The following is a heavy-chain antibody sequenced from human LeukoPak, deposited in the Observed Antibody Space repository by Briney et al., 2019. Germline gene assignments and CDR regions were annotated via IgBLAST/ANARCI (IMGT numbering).Heavy chain of an antibody. Sequence: QTGGSLRLSCAASGFTFSSYAMHWVRQAPGKGLEWVAVISYDGSNKYYADSVKGRFTISRDNSKNTLYLQMNSLRAEDTAVYYCAREGPVVVITSYFDYWGQGTLVTVSS. J-gene: IGHJ4*02. CDR1: GFTFSSYA. CDR2: ISYDGSNK. V-gene: IGHV3-30-3*01. CDR3: AREGPVVVITSYFDY. D-gene: IGHD3-22*01.